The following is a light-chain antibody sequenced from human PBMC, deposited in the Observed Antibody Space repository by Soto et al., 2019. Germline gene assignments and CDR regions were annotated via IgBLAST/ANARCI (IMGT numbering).Light chain of an antibody. Sequence: QSALTQPASVSGSPGQSITISCTGTSSDVGGYNLVSWYQQHPGKAPKLMIYEGSKRPSGVSNRFSGSKSGNTASMTISGLQAEDEADYYCCSYAGSSTYVFGSGPKVT. V-gene: IGLV2-23*01. CDR2: EGS. CDR3: CSYAGSSTYV. J-gene: IGLJ1*01. CDR1: SSDVGGYNL.